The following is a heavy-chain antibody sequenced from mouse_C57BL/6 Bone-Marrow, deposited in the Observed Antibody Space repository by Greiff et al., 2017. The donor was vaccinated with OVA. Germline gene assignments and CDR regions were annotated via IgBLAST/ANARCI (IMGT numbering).Heavy chain of an antibody. D-gene: IGHD1-1*01. Sequence: EVQLVESGPGLVKPSQTVFLTCTVTGISITTGNYRWSWIRQFPGNKLEWIGYIYYSGTITYNPSLTSRTTITRDTPKNQFFLEMNSLTAEDTATYYCARATFITTPHWYFDVWGTGTTVTVSS. J-gene: IGHJ1*03. CDR3: ARATFITTPHWYFDV. CDR1: GISITTGNYR. CDR2: IYYSGTI. V-gene: IGHV3-5*01.